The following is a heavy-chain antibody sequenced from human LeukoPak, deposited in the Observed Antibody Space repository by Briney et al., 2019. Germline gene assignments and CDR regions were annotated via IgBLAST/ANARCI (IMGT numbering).Heavy chain of an antibody. J-gene: IGHJ6*02. CDR1: GYIFTSYW. CDR3: ASSRRVQLDSSSHYYYGMDV. Sequence: GESLKISCKGSGYIFTSYWIGWVRQMPGKGLEWMVIIYPGDSDTRYSPSFQGQVTISADKSISTAYLQWSSLKASDTDMYYCASSRRVQLDSSSHYYYGMDVWGQGTTVTVSS. D-gene: IGHD2-2*01. CDR2: IYPGDSDT. V-gene: IGHV5-51*01.